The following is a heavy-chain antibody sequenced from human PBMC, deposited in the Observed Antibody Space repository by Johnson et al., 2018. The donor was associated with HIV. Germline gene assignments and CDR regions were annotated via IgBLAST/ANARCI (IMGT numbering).Heavy chain of an antibody. D-gene: IGHD5-12*01. CDR1: GFTFSSYW. CDR3: AKIVATSDDVFDI. J-gene: IGHJ3*02. Sequence: VQLVESGGGLVQPGGSLRLSCAASGFTFSSYWMHWVRQAPGKGLVWVSRINSDGSSTSYADSVKGRFTISRDNAKNTLYLQMNSLRAEDTAVYYCAKIVATSDDVFDIWGQGTKVTVSS. CDR2: INSDGSST. V-gene: IGHV3-74*02.